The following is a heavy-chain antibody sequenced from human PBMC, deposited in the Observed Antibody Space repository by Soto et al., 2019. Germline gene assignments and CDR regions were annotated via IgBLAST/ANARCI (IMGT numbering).Heavy chain of an antibody. Sequence: GGSLRLSCAASGFTFSSYAMSWVRQAPGKGLEWVSAISGSGGSTYYADSVKGRFTISRDNSKNTLYLQMNSLRAEDTAVYYCAKDRVCCYYDSSGYPYTTDAFDIWGQGTMVTVSS. V-gene: IGHV3-23*01. J-gene: IGHJ3*02. CDR3: AKDRVCCYYDSSGYPYTTDAFDI. CDR1: GFTFSSYA. D-gene: IGHD3-22*01. CDR2: ISGSGGST.